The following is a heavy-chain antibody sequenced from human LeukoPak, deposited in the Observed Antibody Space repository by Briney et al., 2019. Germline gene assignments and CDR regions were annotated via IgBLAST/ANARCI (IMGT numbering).Heavy chain of an antibody. J-gene: IGHJ5*02. CDR3: ARGTVPAAENWFDP. CDR1: GFTFSSYG. CDR2: ISGSGGST. V-gene: IGHV3-23*01. D-gene: IGHD2-2*01. Sequence: SGGSLRLSCAASGFTFSSYGMSWVRQAPGKGLQWVSAISGSGGSTYYADSVKGRFTISRDNDKNSLYPQMNSLRAEDTAVYYCARGTVPAAENWFDPWGQGTLVTVSS.